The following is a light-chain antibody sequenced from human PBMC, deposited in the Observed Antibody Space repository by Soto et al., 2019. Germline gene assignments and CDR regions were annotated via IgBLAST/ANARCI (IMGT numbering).Light chain of an antibody. V-gene: IGKV1-39*01. CDR1: QRVNNY. Sequence: DIPMTQSPSSLSASVGDRVTITCRASQRVNNYLNWYQQKPGKAPKLLIYAASSLHSGVPSRFSGSGSGTDFTLTISSLQPEDLATYYCQQIYITPITFGQGTRLEIK. CDR3: QQIYITPIT. CDR2: AAS. J-gene: IGKJ5*01.